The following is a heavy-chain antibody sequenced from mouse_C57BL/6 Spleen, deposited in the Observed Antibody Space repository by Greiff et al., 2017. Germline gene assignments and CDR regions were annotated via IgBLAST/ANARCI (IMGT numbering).Heavy chain of an antibody. J-gene: IGHJ4*01. CDR3: AREGLMGTELRWYYAMDY. D-gene: IGHD1-1*01. Sequence: VQLKESVAELVRPGASVKLSCTASGFNIKNTYMHWVKQRPEQGLEWIGRIDPANGNTKYAPKFQGKATITADKSSNTAYLQLSSLTSEDTAIYYCAREGLMGTELRWYYAMDYWGQGTSVTVSS. CDR1: GFNIKNTY. V-gene: IGHV14-3*01. CDR2: IDPANGNT.